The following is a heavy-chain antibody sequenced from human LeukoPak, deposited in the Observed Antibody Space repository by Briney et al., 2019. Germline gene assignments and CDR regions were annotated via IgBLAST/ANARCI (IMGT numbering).Heavy chain of an antibody. D-gene: IGHD1-1*01. CDR3: ARGYVERLPPDH. J-gene: IGHJ4*02. CDR1: GVTFSGYY. CDR2: ISHSGTT. Sequence: SETLSLTCAVYGVTFSGYYWSWIRQPPGKGLEWIGGISHSGTTDYNPSLKSRVTISKDTSKNQFSLKGTSETAADTAVYYCARGYVERLPPDHWGQGTLVTVSS. V-gene: IGHV4-34*01.